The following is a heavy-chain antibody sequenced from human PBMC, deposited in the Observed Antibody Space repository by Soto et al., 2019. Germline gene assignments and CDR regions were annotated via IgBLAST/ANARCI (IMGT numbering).Heavy chain of an antibody. V-gene: IGHV3-49*03. CDR2: IRSKAYGGTT. J-gene: IGHJ4*02. Sequence: GGSLRLSCTASGFTFGDYAMSWFRQAPGKGLEWVGFIRSKAYGGTTEYAASVKGRFTISRDDSKSIAYLQMNSLKTEDTAVYYCTRVTVVPAAPFDYWGQGTLVTVSS. CDR3: TRVTVVPAAPFDY. CDR1: GFTFGDYA. D-gene: IGHD2-2*01.